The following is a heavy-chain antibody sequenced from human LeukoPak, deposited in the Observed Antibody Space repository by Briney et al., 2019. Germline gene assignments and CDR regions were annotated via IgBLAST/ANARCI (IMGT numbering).Heavy chain of an antibody. Sequence: PSETLSLTCAVYGGSFSGYYWSWIRQPPGKGLEWIGEINHSGSTNYNPSLKSRVTISVDTSKSQFSLKLSSVTAADTAVYYCARGHHPHIAARIDYWGQGTLVTVSS. CDR2: INHSGST. D-gene: IGHD6-6*01. V-gene: IGHV4-34*01. CDR1: GGSFSGYY. CDR3: ARGHHPHIAARIDY. J-gene: IGHJ4*02.